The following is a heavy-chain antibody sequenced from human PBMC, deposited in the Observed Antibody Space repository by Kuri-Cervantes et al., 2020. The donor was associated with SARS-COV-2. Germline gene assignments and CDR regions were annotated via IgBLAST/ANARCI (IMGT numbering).Heavy chain of an antibody. V-gene: IGHV3-23*01. CDR1: GFTFSSYA. D-gene: IGHD2-2*01. Sequence: GESLKISCAASGFTFSSYAMSWVRQAPGKGLEWVSAISGSGGSTYYADSVKGMFTISRDNSKNTLYLQMNSLRAEDTAVYYCAKPKPTFIVVPAASYYYMDVRGKGTTVTVSS. CDR2: ISGSGGST. J-gene: IGHJ6*03. CDR3: AKPKPTFIVVPAASYYYMDV.